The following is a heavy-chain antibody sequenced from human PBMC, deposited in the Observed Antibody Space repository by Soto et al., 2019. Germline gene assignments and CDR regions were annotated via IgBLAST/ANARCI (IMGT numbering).Heavy chain of an antibody. D-gene: IGHD6-13*01. J-gene: IGHJ1*01. CDR1: GFTFSSYA. V-gene: IGHV3-23*01. CDR2: ISGSGSTT. CDR3: ANSGWYNPDWYFQH. Sequence: EVLLLESGGGLVQPGGSLRLSCAASGFTFSSYAMSWVRQAPGKGLEWVSGISGSGSTTYYADSVKGRYTISRDNSETTLYRQMNSLRADDRAIYYCANSGWYNPDWYFQHWGQGTLVSVFS.